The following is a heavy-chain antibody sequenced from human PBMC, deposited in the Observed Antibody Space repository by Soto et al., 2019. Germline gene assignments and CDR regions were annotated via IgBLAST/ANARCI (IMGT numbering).Heavy chain of an antibody. J-gene: IGHJ6*02. CDR3: ARGDIIAARRKGGMEV. Sequence: PSETLSLTCAVYGGSFSGYYWSWIRQPTGKGLEWIGEINNSGSTNYNPSLKSRVTISVDTSKNQFSLKLSSVTAADRAVYYCARGDIIAARRKGGMEVWGQGTRVT. CDR2: INNSGST. V-gene: IGHV4-34*01. CDR1: GGSFSGYY. D-gene: IGHD6-6*01.